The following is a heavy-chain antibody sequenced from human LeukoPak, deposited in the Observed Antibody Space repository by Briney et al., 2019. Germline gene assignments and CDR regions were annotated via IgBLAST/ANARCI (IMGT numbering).Heavy chain of an antibody. CDR2: IFYGGST. V-gene: IGHV4-34*11. D-gene: IGHD2/OR15-2a*01. CDR3: ARDAKRFYAANWFDP. CDR1: GGSFSGYY. J-gene: IGHJ5*02. Sequence: ASETLSLTCAVYGGSFSGYYWSWIRQPPGKGLEWIGSIFYGGSTFYNPSLKRRVTISVDTSKNQFSLNLTSVTAADTAVYYCARDAKRFYAANWFDPWGQGTLVTVSS.